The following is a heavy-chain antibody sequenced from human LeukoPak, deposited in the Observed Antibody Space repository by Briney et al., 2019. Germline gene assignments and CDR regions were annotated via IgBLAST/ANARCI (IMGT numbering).Heavy chain of an antibody. Sequence: GGSLRLSCAASGFTVSTSYLTWVRQAPGQGLEWVSFIYSGGSTYYADSVKGRFTISRDSSKNTLYLQMHSLRVEDTAVYYCARGRITAYFDYWGQGTLVTVSS. CDR3: ARGRITAYFDY. V-gene: IGHV3-53*01. J-gene: IGHJ4*02. D-gene: IGHD3-16*01. CDR2: IYSGGST. CDR1: GFTVSTSY.